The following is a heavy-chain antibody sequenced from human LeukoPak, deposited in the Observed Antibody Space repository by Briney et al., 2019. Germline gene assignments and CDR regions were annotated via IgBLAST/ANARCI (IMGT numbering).Heavy chain of an antibody. CDR2: IYYSGST. V-gene: IGHV4-30-4*01. CDR3: ARDRGSVVDY. J-gene: IGHJ4*02. Sequence: SETLSLTCTVSGGSITSGDYYWSWIRQPPGKGLEWIGYIYYSGSTYYNPSLKSRVTISVDTSKNQFSLKLSSVTAADTAVYYCARDRGSVVDYWGQGTLVTVSS. D-gene: IGHD5/OR15-5a*01. CDR1: GGSITSGDYY.